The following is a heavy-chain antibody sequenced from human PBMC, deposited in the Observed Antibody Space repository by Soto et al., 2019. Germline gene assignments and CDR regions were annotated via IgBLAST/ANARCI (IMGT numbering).Heavy chain of an antibody. Sequence: ASVKVACKASGYDFTAYDINWVRQASGQGLEWMGWMNPINGATGTARRFQGRVSLSRNTATGTAYLELTSLRSDDTAVYYCGRGPSPRAPAGGTPYYYAMDVWGQGTTVTVSS. CDR2: MNPINGAT. CDR1: GYDFTAYD. J-gene: IGHJ6*02. D-gene: IGHD6-13*01. V-gene: IGHV1-8*02. CDR3: GRGPSPRAPAGGTPYYYAMDV.